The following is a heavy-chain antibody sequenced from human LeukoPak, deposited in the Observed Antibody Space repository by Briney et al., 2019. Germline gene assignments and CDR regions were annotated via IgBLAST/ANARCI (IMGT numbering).Heavy chain of an antibody. CDR1: GFTFSSYA. Sequence: GGSLRLSCAASGFTFSSYAMSWVRQAPGKGLEWVSAISGSGGSTYYADSVKGRFTISRDNSKNTLYLQMNSLRAEDTAVYYCAKLREYYDFWSGLKSYFGYWGQGTLVTVSS. CDR2: ISGSGGST. J-gene: IGHJ4*02. CDR3: AKLREYYDFWSGLKSYFGY. D-gene: IGHD3-3*01. V-gene: IGHV3-23*01.